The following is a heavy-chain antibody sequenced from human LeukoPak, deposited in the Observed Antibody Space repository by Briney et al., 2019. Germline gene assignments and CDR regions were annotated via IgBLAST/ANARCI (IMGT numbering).Heavy chain of an antibody. V-gene: IGHV4-59*01. D-gene: IGHD6-13*01. CDR3: ARAPPSAAGYYYGLDV. J-gene: IGHJ6*02. Sequence: PSETLYLTCTVSGGLISTYYWSWIRQPPGKGLEWIGYIYYSGSTNYNPSLKSRVTISVDTSKNQFSLKLTSVTAADTAEYYCARAPPSAAGYYYGLDVWGQGTTVTVSS. CDR2: IYYSGST. CDR1: GGLISTYY.